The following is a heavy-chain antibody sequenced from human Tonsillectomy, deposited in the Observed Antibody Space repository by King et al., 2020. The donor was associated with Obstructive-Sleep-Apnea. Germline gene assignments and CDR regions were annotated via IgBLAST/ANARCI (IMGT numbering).Heavy chain of an antibody. J-gene: IGHJ4*02. CDR3: APRSSGGPSGFDY. Sequence: TLKESGPTLVKPTQNLTLPCTFSGFSLSTSGGGVGWIRQAPGKALEWLALFYWYDGRRYSPSLKSRLTSTKDTSENKVVLTMTNMDPVDTATYYCAPRSSGGPSGFDYWGQGTLVTVSS. CDR1: GFSLSTSGGG. D-gene: IGHD6-19*01. V-gene: IGHV2-5*01. CDR2: FYWYDGR.